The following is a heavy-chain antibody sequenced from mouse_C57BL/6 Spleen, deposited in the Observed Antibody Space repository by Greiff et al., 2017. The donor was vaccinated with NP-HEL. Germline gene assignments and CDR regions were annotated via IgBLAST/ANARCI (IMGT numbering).Heavy chain of an antibody. V-gene: IGHV3-6*01. CDR2: ISYDGSN. D-gene: IGHD3-1*01. CDR1: GYSITSGYY. CDR3: AREGLGFPFAY. J-gene: IGHJ3*01. Sequence: VQLKESGPGLVKPSQSLSLTCSVTGYSITSGYYWNWIRQFPGNKLEWMGYISYDGSNNYNPSLKNRISITRDTSKNQFFLKLNSVTTEDTATYYCAREGLGFPFAYWGQGTLVTVSA.